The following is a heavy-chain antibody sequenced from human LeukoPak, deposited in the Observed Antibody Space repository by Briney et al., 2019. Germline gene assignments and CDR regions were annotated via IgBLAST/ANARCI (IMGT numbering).Heavy chain of an antibody. J-gene: IGHJ4*02. CDR1: GYTFINYD. Sequence: ASVKVCCKDSGYTFINYDINWVGQAPGQGLEWMGGINSNSDETVYAQRLPGRVTITKSTSITTAYMELSSLGSEDTAVYYCARGLNPSTGWGRGNLVRVSS. V-gene: IGHV1-8*03. CDR2: INSNSDET. D-gene: IGHD3-9*01. CDR3: ARGLNPSTG.